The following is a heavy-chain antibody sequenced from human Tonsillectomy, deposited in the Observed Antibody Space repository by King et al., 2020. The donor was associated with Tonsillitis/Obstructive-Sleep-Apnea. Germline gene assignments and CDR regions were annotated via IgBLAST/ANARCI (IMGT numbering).Heavy chain of an antibody. CDR2: IYYSGDT. V-gene: IGHV4-59*01. Sequence: QLQESGPGLVKPSETLSLTCTVSGGSISSYYWSWIRQPPGKGLEWIGYIYYSGDTNYNPSLKSRVTISLDTSENQFSLKLSSVTAADTAVYYCARVRGVVGATFYYFDYWGQGTLVTVSS. CDR1: GGSISSYY. CDR3: ARVRGVVGATFYYFDY. D-gene: IGHD1-26*01. J-gene: IGHJ4*02.